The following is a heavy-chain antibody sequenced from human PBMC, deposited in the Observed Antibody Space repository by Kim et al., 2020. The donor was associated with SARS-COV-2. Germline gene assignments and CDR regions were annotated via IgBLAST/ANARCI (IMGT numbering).Heavy chain of an antibody. J-gene: IGHJ4*02. Sequence: ASVKVSCKASGYTFTSYAMHWVRQAPGQRLEWMGWINAGNGNTKYSQKFQGRVTITRDTSASTAYMELSSLRSEDTAVYYCARVGDYDPELFDYWGQGTLVTVSS. CDR1: GYTFTSYA. CDR2: INAGNGNT. CDR3: ARVGDYDPELFDY. V-gene: IGHV1-3*01. D-gene: IGHD4-17*01.